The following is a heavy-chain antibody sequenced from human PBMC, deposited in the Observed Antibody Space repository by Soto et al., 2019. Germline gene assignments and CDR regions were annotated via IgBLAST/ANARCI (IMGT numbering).Heavy chain of an antibody. CDR1: GYSFTSYW. D-gene: IGHD5-18*01. J-gene: IGHJ6*02. CDR2: IDPSDSYT. CDR3: ARRMRGAMVTSYYYYGMDV. V-gene: IGHV5-10-1*01. Sequence: GESLKISCKGSGYSFTSYWISWVRQMPGKGLEWMGRIDPSDSYTNYSPSFQGHVTISADKSISTAYLQWSSLKASDTAMYYCARRMRGAMVTSYYYYGMDVWGQGTTVTVSS.